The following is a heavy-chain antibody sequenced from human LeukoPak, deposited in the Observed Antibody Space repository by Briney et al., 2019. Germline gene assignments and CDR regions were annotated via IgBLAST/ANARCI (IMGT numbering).Heavy chain of an antibody. Sequence: SETLSLTCAVYGGSFSGYYWSWIRQPPGKGLEWIGEINHSGSTNYNPSLKSRVTISVDTSKNQFSLKLSSVTAADTAVYYCARRLRYFDWLDHWGQGTLVTVSS. CDR1: GGSFSGYY. J-gene: IGHJ5*02. D-gene: IGHD3-9*01. CDR3: ARRLRYFDWLDH. CDR2: INHSGST. V-gene: IGHV4-34*01.